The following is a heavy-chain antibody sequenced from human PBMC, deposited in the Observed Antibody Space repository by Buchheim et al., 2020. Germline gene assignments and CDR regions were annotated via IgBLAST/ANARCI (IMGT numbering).Heavy chain of an antibody. D-gene: IGHD1-26*01. CDR3: AKDGSREAIPFDI. J-gene: IGHJ3*02. CDR2: ISDSGGTT. Sequence: EIQLLESGGGLVQPGGSLRLSCAASGFSFSTYAMSWVRQAPGKGLDWVSAISDSGGTTFYADAVKGRFTISRDNSQNTLYLQMNSLRAEDTAVYYCAKDGSREAIPFDIWGQGT. CDR1: GFSFSTYA. V-gene: IGHV3-23*01.